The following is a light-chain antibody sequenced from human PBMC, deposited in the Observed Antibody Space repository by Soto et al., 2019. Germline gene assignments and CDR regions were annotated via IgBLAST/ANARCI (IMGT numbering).Light chain of an antibody. CDR1: QSLYNN. J-gene: IGKJ1*01. CDR3: QQYNNWPRT. V-gene: IGKV3-15*01. CDR2: GAS. Sequence: EIVLTQSPGTLSLSPGERATLSCRPSQSLYNNYLAWHQQKPGQAPRLLIYGASTRATGIPARFSGSGSGTEFTLTISSLQSEDFAVYYCQQYNNWPRTFGQGTKVDIK.